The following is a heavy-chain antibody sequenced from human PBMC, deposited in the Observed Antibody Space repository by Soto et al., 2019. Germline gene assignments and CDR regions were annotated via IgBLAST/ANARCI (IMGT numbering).Heavy chain of an antibody. J-gene: IGHJ6*02. CDR1: GGTFSSYA. CDR2: IIPIFGTA. CDR3: ARSQGGSSSLDIYYYYYYGMDV. Sequence: QVQLVQSGAEVKKPGSSVKVSCKAPGGTFSSYAISWVRQAPGQGLEWMGGIIPIFGTAKYEQKFQGRVTITADESTSTGYMERSSLRSEDTAVYYCARSQGGSSSLDIYYYYYYGMDVWGQGTTVTVSS. V-gene: IGHV1-69*01. D-gene: IGHD2-15*01.